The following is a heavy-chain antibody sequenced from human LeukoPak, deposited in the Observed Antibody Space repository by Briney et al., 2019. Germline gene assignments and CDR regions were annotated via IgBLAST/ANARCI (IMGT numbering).Heavy chain of an antibody. CDR2: ISSSSSYI. CDR1: EFTFSSYS. J-gene: IGHJ4*02. V-gene: IGHV3-21*01. Sequence: GGSLRLSCAASEFTFSSYSMNWVRQAPGKGLEWVSSISSSSSYIYYADSVKGRFTISRDNAKNSLYLQMNSLRAEDTAVYYCARDRRSAAGTTYYFDYWGQGTLVTVSS. CDR3: ARDRRSAAGTTYYFDY. D-gene: IGHD6-13*01.